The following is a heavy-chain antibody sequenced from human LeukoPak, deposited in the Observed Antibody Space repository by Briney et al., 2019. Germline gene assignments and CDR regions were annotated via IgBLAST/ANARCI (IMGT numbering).Heavy chain of an antibody. J-gene: IGHJ4*02. V-gene: IGHV3-23*01. CDR1: RFTFSIYG. CDR2: ISGSGDST. CDR3: AKGWRGDGFVRGALDY. Sequence: GGSLRLSCAASRFTFSIYGMSWVRQAPGKGLEWVSVISGSGDSTYYADSVKGRFTISRDNSKNTLYLQMNSLRAADTAVYYCAKGWRGDGFVRGALDYWGQGTLVTVSS. D-gene: IGHD3-10*01.